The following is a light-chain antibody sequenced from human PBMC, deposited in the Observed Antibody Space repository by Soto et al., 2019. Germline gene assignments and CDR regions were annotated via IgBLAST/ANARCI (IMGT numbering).Light chain of an antibody. CDR1: QSVSSSY. Sequence: EIVLTQSPGTLSMSAGERATLSCRASQSVSSSYLAWYQQKPGQAPRLLIYGASRRATGIPDRFSGSGSGTDFTLTISRLEPEDFAVYHCQQYASFLRTFGQGTKVEIK. V-gene: IGKV3-20*01. CDR3: QQYASFLRT. CDR2: GAS. J-gene: IGKJ1*01.